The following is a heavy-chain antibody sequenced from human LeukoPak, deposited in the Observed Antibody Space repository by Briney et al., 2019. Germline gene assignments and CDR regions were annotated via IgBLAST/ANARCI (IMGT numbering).Heavy chain of an antibody. J-gene: IGHJ4*02. D-gene: IGHD2-15*01. CDR2: IIPIFGTA. V-gene: IGHV1-69*13. CDR3: ARGSGYCSGGSCGMFDY. CDR1: GGTFSSYA. Sequence: SVKVSCKASGGTFSSYAISWVRQAPGQGFEWMGGIIPIFGTANYAQKFQGRVTITADESTSTAYMELSSLRSEDTAVYYCARGSGYCSGGSCGMFDYWGQGTLVTVSS.